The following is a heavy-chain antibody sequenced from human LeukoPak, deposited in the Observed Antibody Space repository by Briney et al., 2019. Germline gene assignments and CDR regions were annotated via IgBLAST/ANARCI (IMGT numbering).Heavy chain of an antibody. V-gene: IGHV3-9*01. J-gene: IGHJ4*02. CDR3: AKDVDIVATYFDY. CDR1: GFRFSNFA. CDR2: ISWNSGSI. Sequence: GGSLRLSCAASGFRFSNFAMSWVRQAPGKGLEWVSGISWNSGSIGYADSVKGRFTISRDNAKNSLYLQMNSLRAEDTALYYCAKDVDIVATYFDYWGQGTLVTVSS. D-gene: IGHD5-12*01.